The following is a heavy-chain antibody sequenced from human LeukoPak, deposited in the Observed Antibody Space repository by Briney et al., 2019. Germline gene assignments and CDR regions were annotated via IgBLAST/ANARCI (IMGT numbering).Heavy chain of an antibody. D-gene: IGHD4-17*01. CDR3: ARQRYGDRSFDY. J-gene: IGHJ4*02. V-gene: IGHV4-39*01. CDR2: IYYSGST. CDR1: GGSIGSSSYY. Sequence: SETLSLTCTVSGGSIGSSSYYWGWIRQPPGKGLEWIGSIYYSGSTYYNPSLKSRVTISVDTSKNQFSLKLSSVTAADTAVYYCARQRYGDRSFDYWGQGTLVTVSS.